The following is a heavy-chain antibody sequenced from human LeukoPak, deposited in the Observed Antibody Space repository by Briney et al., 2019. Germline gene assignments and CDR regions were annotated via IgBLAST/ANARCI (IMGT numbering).Heavy chain of an antibody. CDR1: GGSFSGYY. V-gene: IGHV4-34*01. Sequence: PSETLSLTCAVYGGSFSGYYWSWIRQSPGTGLEWIGEINHGGSTNYNPSLMSRVSISANSSNNHFSLKLSSVTAADTAVYYCARGSLPYYYYYMDVWGKGTTVTVSS. CDR2: INHGGST. CDR3: ARGSLPYYYYYMDV. J-gene: IGHJ6*03.